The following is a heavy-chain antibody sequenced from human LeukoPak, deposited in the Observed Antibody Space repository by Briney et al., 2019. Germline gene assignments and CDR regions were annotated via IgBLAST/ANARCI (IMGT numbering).Heavy chain of an antibody. CDR1: GYTFTSYY. CDR2: INPSGGST. CDR3: ARGGSYPIKDYYYYYGMDV. V-gene: IGHV1-46*01. Sequence: ASVKVSCKASGYTFTSYYMHRVRQAPGQGLEWMGIINPSGGSTSYAQKFQGRVTMTRDTSTSTVYMELSSLRSEDTAVYYCARGGSYPIKDYYYYYGMDVWGQGTTVTVSS. D-gene: IGHD1-26*01. J-gene: IGHJ6*02.